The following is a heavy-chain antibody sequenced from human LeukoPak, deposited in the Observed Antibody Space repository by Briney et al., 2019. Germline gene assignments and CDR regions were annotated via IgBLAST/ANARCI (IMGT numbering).Heavy chain of an antibody. J-gene: IGHJ1*01. CDR3: ARGSRGGYCSGGSCPSQRYFQH. D-gene: IGHD2-15*01. CDR2: ISYSGST. CDR1: GDSISSNNYY. V-gene: IGHV4-39*01. Sequence: PSETLSLTCTVSGDSISSNNYYWGWIRQPPGKGLEWIGSISYSGSTYYNPSLKSRVTISVDTSKNQFSLKLSSVTAADTAVYYCARGSRGGYCSGGSCPSQRYFQHWGQGTLVTVSS.